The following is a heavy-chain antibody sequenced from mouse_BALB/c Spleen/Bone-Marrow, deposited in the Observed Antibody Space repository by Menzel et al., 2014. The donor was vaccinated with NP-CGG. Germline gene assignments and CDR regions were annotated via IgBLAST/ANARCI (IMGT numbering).Heavy chain of an antibody. J-gene: IGHJ2*01. CDR2: IHPSDSVT. Sequence: VQLVEPGAELLRPGGSVKLFCKASGYSFTSYWMNWVKQRPGQGLEWIGMIHPSDSVTRLNQNFKGKATLTVDKTSRTAYMQLHRPTTEASAVYYCARDGNPFKCWGQGTILSVAS. CDR3: ARDGNPFKC. V-gene: IGHV1S82*01. CDR1: GYSFTSYW. D-gene: IGHD6-1*01.